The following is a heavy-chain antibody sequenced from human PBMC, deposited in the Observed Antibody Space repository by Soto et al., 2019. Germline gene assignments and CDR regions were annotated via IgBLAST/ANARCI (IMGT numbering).Heavy chain of an antibody. CDR1: GFTFSTYA. Sequence: EVQLLESGGGLVQPGGSLRLSCAASGFTFSTYAMSWVRQAPRKGLEWVSGISDSGGNTYYADSVKARFTISRDNSKNTLYLHMNSLRAEDTALSYCAKLKAGKAIDYWGQGTLVTVSS. CDR3: AKLKAGKAIDY. D-gene: IGHD1-1*01. J-gene: IGHJ4*02. V-gene: IGHV3-23*01. CDR2: ISDSGGNT.